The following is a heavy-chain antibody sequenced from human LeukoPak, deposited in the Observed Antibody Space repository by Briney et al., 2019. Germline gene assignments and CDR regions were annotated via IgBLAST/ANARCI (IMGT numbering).Heavy chain of an antibody. J-gene: IGHJ4*02. CDR1: GFTFSSYA. CDR3: ARDDY. CDR2: ISYDGSNK. Sequence: GSLRLSCAASGFTFSSYAMHWVRQAPGKGLEWVAVISYDGSNKYYADSVKGRFTISRDNSKNALYLQMNSLRAEDTAVYYCARDDYWGQGTLVTVSS. V-gene: IGHV3-30-3*01.